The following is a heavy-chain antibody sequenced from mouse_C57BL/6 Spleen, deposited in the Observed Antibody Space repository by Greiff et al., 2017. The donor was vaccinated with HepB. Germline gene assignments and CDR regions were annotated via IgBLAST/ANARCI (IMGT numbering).Heavy chain of an antibody. CDR1: GYTFTSYW. CDR2: IDPNSGGT. Sequence: QVQLKQPGAELVKPGASVKLSCKASGYTFTSYWMHWVKQRPGRGLEWIGRIDPNSGGTKYNEKFKSKATLTVDKPSSTAYMQLSSLTSADSAVYYCARRGANWVFDYWGQGTTLTVSS. J-gene: IGHJ2*01. CDR3: ARRGANWVFDY. V-gene: IGHV1-72*01. D-gene: IGHD4-1*01.